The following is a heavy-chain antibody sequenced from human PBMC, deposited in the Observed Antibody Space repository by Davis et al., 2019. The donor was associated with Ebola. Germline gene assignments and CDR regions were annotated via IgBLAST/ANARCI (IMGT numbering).Heavy chain of an antibody. V-gene: IGHV3-48*04. J-gene: IGHJ4*02. CDR3: ARDGFLPPGELDY. CDR2: ISSSGSTI. CDR1: GFTFSSYS. Sequence: PGGSLRFSCAASGFTFSSYSMNWVRQAPGKGLEWVSYISSSGSTIYYADSVKGRFTISRDNAKNSLYLQMNSLRAEDTAVYYCARDGFLPPGELDYWGQGTLVTVSS. D-gene: IGHD7-27*01.